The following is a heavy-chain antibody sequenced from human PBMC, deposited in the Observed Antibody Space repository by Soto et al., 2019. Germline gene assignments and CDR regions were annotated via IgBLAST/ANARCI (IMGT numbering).Heavy chain of an antibody. J-gene: IGHJ4*02. V-gene: IGHV3-33*01. D-gene: IGHD6-6*01. Sequence: QVQLVESGGGVVQPGRSLRLSCAASGFTFSSYGMHWVRQAPGKGLEWVAVIWYDGSNKYYADSVKGRFTISRDNSKNTLYLQMNSLRAEDTAVYYCARDSVAQLGLYYCDYWGQGTLVTVSS. CDR1: GFTFSSYG. CDR3: ARDSVAQLGLYYCDY. CDR2: IWYDGSNK.